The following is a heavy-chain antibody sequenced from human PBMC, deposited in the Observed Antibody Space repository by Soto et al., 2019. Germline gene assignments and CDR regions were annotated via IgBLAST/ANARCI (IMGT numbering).Heavy chain of an antibody. Sequence: QLQLQESGPGLVKPSETLSLTCTVSRGSISSGTNYWAWIRQPPGKGLEWIANSYDSGSTFYNPSLKSRVTISLDTSKNHFSLKLRSVPAADTAVYYCARHEAGWYFDSWGQGTLVTVSS. D-gene: IGHD6-25*01. J-gene: IGHJ4*02. CDR3: ARHEAGWYFDS. CDR1: RGSISSGTNY. CDR2: SYDSGST. V-gene: IGHV4-39*01.